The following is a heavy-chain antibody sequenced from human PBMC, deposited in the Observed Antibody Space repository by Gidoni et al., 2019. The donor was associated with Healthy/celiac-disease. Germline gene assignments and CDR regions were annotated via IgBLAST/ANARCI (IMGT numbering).Heavy chain of an antibody. CDR2: INHSGST. CDR3: ARVPYRHVGADYYYYGMDV. J-gene: IGHJ6*02. V-gene: IGHV4-34*01. CDR1: CGSFSGYY. D-gene: IGHD1-26*01. Sequence: QVQLQQWGAGLLKPSETLSLTCAVYCGSFSGYYWSWIRQPPGKGLEWIGEINHSGSTNYNPSLKSRVTISVDTSKNQFSLKLSSVTAADTAVYYCARVPYRHVGADYYYYGMDVWGQGTTVTVSS.